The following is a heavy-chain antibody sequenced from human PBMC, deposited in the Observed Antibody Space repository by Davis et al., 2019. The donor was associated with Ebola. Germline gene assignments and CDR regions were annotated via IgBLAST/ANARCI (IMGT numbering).Heavy chain of an antibody. D-gene: IGHD3-3*01. CDR3: AATYDFWSGYYYYGMDV. V-gene: IGHV1-69*13. CDR1: GGTFSSYA. J-gene: IGHJ6*02. CDR2: IIPIFGTA. Sequence: SVKVSCKASGGTFSSYAISWVRQAPGQGLEWMGGIIPIFGTANYAQKFQGRVTITADESTSTAYMELSSLRSEDTAVYYCAATYDFWSGYYYYGMDVWGQGTTVTVSS.